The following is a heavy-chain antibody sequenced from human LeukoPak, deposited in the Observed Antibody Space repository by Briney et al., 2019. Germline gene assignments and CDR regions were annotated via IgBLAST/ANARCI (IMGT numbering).Heavy chain of an antibody. CDR2: INEDGSEK. CDR3: ARAGSKGSSDY. D-gene: IGHD2-15*01. Sequence: GGSLRLSCATSGFTFSNYWMSWVRQLPGKGLEWVANINEDGSEKYYVDPVKGRFTISRDNAKNSLYVEMISLRAEDTAVYYCARAGSKGSSDYWGQGTLVTVSS. V-gene: IGHV3-7*01. CDR1: GFTFSNYW. J-gene: IGHJ4*02.